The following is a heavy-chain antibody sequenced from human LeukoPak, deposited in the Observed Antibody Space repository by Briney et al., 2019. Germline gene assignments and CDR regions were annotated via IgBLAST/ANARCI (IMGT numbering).Heavy chain of an antibody. CDR3: AKPISGWYNFDY. J-gene: IGHJ4*02. D-gene: IGHD6-19*01. Sequence: HPGGSLRLSCAASGFTFSSYAMSWVRQAPGKGLEWVSSISGSGNRTYYADSVKGRFTISRDNSKNTLYLQMNSLRAEDTAVYYCAKPISGWYNFDYWGQGTLVTVSS. CDR2: ISGSGNRT. CDR1: GFTFSSYA. V-gene: IGHV3-23*01.